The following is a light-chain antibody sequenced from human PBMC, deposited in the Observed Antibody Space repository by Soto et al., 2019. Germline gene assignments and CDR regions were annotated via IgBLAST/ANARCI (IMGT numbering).Light chain of an antibody. CDR1: SSDVGSYNL. CDR2: EGS. CDR3: CSYGGSSTYVV. J-gene: IGLJ2*01. Sequence: QSPLTQPASVSGSPGQSITISCTGTSSDVGSYNLVSWYQQHPGKAPKLMIYEGSKRPAGVYNRFSRYTSGNTASLTISGLQAEDEADYYCCSYGGSSTYVVFGGRTKLTVL. V-gene: IGLV2-23*01.